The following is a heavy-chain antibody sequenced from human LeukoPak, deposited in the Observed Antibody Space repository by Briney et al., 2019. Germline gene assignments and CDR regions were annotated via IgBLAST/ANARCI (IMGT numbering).Heavy chain of an antibody. CDR3: ARGHTPSYYYDSSGYYYVN. Sequence: ASVKVSCKASGYTFTSYYMHWVRQAPGQGLEWMGIINPSGGSTSYAQKFQDRVTMTRDTSTSTVYMELSSLRSEDTAVYYCARGHTPSYYYDSSGYYYVNWGQGTLVTVSS. CDR1: GYTFTSYY. V-gene: IGHV1-46*01. D-gene: IGHD3-22*01. J-gene: IGHJ4*02. CDR2: INPSGGST.